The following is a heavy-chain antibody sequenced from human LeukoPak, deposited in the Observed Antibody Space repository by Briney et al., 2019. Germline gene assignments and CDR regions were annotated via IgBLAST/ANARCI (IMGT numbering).Heavy chain of an antibody. CDR2: ISISSNYK. CDR3: ARQRGDILTGYYMPRGFDY. D-gene: IGHD3-9*01. V-gene: IGHV3-21*01. J-gene: IGHJ4*02. CDR1: GFTFSRYS. Sequence: GGSLRLSCAASGFTFSRYSMNWVRQAPGKGLEWVSSISISSNYKYYPDSLKGRFTISRVNAKNSLYLQMNSLRAEDTAVYYCARQRGDILTGYYMPRGFDYWGQGTLVTVSS.